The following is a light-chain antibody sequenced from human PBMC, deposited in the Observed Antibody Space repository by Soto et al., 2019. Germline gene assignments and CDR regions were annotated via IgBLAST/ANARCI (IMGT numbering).Light chain of an antibody. CDR1: SSNIGAVYD. Sequence: SVLTHPPSLSVAPVQSVTICCTWISSNIGAVYDVHWYFQLPGTAPNLLIDGHSNRHSGVPDRFSASKSGTSASLAITGLQAEDEADYYRQSYDTSMSALVFGNGTXVIVL. J-gene: IGLJ1*01. CDR2: GHS. V-gene: IGLV1-40*01. CDR3: QSYDTSMSALV.